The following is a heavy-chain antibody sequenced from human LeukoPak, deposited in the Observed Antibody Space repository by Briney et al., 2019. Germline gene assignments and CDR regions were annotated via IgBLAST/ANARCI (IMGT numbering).Heavy chain of an antibody. V-gene: IGHV3-30*04. CDR2: ILYDGRTT. J-gene: IGHJ4*02. CDR1: GFTFRSYT. D-gene: IGHD2/OR15-2a*01. CDR3: AREVRGSAFSFDY. Sequence: GGSLRLSCAASGFTFRSYTMHWVRQAPGKGLEWVAVILYDGRTTNYAESVRGRFTISRDTSENTLFLQMNNLRPEDTAIYYCAREVRGSAFSFDYWGQGTLVTVSS.